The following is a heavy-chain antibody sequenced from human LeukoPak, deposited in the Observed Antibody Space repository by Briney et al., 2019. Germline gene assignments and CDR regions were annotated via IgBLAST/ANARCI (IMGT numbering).Heavy chain of an antibody. D-gene: IGHD6-19*01. CDR1: GFTFSSDI. V-gene: IGHV3-48*04. Sequence: AGGSLRLSFSASGFTFSSDIMNWVRQAPGKVLEWVSYISSSSSTIYYADAEKRRFTISRDNANHSLYLQIKIRRADNTAVCYCARDAGKRYSSTHLDYWGQGTLVTVSS. CDR2: ISSSSSTI. CDR3: ARDAGKRYSSTHLDY. J-gene: IGHJ4*02.